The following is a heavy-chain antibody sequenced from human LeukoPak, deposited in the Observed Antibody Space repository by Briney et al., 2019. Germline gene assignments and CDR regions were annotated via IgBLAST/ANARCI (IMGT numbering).Heavy chain of an antibody. CDR2: ISGSGGST. Sequence: GGSLRLSCVASGFPFSSYWMTWVRQAPGKGLEWVSAISGSGGSTYYADSVKGRFTISRDNSKNTLYLQMNSLRAEDTAVYYCAKDSSGYYSDWFDPWGQGTLVTVSS. CDR1: GFPFSSYW. D-gene: IGHD3-22*01. J-gene: IGHJ5*02. CDR3: AKDSSGYYSDWFDP. V-gene: IGHV3-23*01.